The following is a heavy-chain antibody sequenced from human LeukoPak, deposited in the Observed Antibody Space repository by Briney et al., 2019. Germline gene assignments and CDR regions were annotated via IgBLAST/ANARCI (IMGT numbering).Heavy chain of an antibody. J-gene: IGHJ6*03. D-gene: IGHD4-11*01. Sequence: GGSLRLSCAASGFTFSDYYMSWIRQAPGKGLEWVSYISSSGSTIYYADSVKGRFTISRDNAKNSLYLQMNGLRAEDTAVYYCTRDLGTVTGYYMDVWGKGTTVTVSS. V-gene: IGHV3-11*04. CDR2: ISSSGSTI. CDR3: TRDLGTVTGYYMDV. CDR1: GFTFSDYY.